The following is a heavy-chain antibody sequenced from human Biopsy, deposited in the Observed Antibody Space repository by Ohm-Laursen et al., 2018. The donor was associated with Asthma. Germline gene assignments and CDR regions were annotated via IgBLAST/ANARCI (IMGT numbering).Heavy chain of an antibody. CDR2: VHSSGST. CDR1: TGSINDYY. D-gene: IGHD6-13*01. V-gene: IGHV4-59*01. J-gene: IGHJ5*02. CDR3: ARATSTWSQSGPHFFDH. Sequence: SETLSFTSTVSTGSINDYYWNRIPQFPGQGLVSSGYVHSSGSTSFNPSLKSRVTVSVDTSVDQVSLKLSSVSAADTAIYYGARATSTWSQSGPHFFDHWGPGTLVTVSS.